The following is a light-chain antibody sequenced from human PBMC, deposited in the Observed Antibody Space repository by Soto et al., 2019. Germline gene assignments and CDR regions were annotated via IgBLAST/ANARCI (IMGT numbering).Light chain of an antibody. CDR3: QQYGGSPTT. CDR2: GAS. J-gene: IGKJ1*01. V-gene: IGKV3-20*01. Sequence: EIVLIQSPATLSLSPGERATLSCRASQSVGSYLAWYQHKPGQAPRLLVQGASRRATGIPDRFSGSGSGTDFTLTISRLEPEDFEVYYCQQYGGSPTTFGQGTKVEIK. CDR1: QSVGSY.